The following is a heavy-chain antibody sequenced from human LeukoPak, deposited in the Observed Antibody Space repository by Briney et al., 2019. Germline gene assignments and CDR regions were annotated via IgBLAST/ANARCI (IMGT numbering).Heavy chain of an antibody. CDR1: GFTFSSYT. D-gene: IGHD2-2*01. Sequence: PGGSLRLSCAASGFTFSSYTMNWVRQAPGMGLEWVSSISSTSSYIYYADSVKGRFTISRDNAKNSLYLQMNSLRAEDTAVYYCARAPIWGGMDQLRRSGAFDIWGQGTMVTVSS. V-gene: IGHV3-21*01. CDR3: ARAPIWGGMDQLRRSGAFDI. J-gene: IGHJ3*02. CDR2: ISSTSSYI.